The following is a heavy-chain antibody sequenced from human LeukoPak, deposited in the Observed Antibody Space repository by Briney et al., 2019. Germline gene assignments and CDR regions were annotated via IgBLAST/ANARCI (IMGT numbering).Heavy chain of an antibody. CDR3: ARTQEAGYSSGRYDSYYYYMDV. D-gene: IGHD6-19*01. V-gene: IGHV4-59*01. J-gene: IGHJ6*03. CDR1: GGSISSYY. Sequence: SETLSLTCTVSGGSISSYYWSWIRQPPGKGLEWIGYIHYSGSTNYNPSLKSRVTISVDTSKNQFSLKLSSVTAADTAVYFCARTQEAGYSSGRYDSYYYYMDVWGKGTTVTISS. CDR2: IHYSGST.